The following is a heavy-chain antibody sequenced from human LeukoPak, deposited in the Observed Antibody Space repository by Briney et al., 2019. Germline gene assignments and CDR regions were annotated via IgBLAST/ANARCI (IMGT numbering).Heavy chain of an antibody. CDR1: GGSISSSNW. CDR3: ARAVSDILTGAYYYGMDV. J-gene: IGHJ6*04. CDR2: IYHSGST. Sequence: SETLSLTCAVSGGSISSSNWWSWVRQPPGKGLEWIGEIYHSGSTNYNPSLKSRVTISVDKSKNQFSLKLSSVTAADTAVYYCARAVSDILTGAYYYGMDVWGKGTTVTASS. D-gene: IGHD3-9*01. V-gene: IGHV4-4*02.